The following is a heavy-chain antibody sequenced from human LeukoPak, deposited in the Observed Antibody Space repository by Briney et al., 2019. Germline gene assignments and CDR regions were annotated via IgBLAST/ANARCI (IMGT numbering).Heavy chain of an antibody. CDR1: GFTFSSHE. J-gene: IGHJ5*02. V-gene: IGHV3-48*03. CDR3: ARDPESMVRGWFDP. CDR2: ISSSGSTI. Sequence: RGSLRLSCAASGFTFSSHEMNWVRQAPGKGLEWVSYISSSGSTIYYADSVKGRFTISRDNAKNSLYLQMNSLRAEDTAVYYCARDPESMVRGWFDPWGQGTLVTVS. D-gene: IGHD3-10*01.